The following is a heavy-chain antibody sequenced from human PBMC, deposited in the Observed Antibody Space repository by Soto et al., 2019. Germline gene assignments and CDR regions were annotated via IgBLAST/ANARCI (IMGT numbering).Heavy chain of an antibody. CDR2: IYYSGST. CDR3: ARDLKWELNYFDY. CDR1: GGSISSGGYY. Sequence: PSETLSLTCTVSGGSISSGGYYWSWIRQHPGKGLEWIGYIYYSGSTYYNPSLKSRVTISVDTSKNQFSLKLSSVTAADTAVYYCARDLKWELNYFDYWGQGTLVTVSS. V-gene: IGHV4-31*03. J-gene: IGHJ4*02. D-gene: IGHD1-26*01.